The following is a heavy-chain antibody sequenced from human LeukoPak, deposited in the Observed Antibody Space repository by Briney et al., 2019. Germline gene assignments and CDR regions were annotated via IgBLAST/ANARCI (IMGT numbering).Heavy chain of an antibody. Sequence: ASVKVSCKASGYTFTGYYMHWVRQAPGQGLEWMGWINPNSGGTNYAQKFQGRVTMTRDTSISTAYMELSRLRSDDTAVYYCARDPTHAVVEATDKDYWGQGTLVTVSS. J-gene: IGHJ4*02. D-gene: IGHD1-26*01. CDR2: INPNSGGT. V-gene: IGHV1-2*02. CDR3: ARDPTHAVVEATDKDY. CDR1: GYTFTGYY.